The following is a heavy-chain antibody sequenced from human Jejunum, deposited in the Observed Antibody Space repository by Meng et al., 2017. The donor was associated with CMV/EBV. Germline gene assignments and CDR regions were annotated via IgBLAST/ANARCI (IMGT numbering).Heavy chain of an antibody. D-gene: IGHD3-22*01. J-gene: IGHJ4*02. Sequence: QGLLVQVGCELKKPGSSVLVCCRASGYTFTSYAMDWVRQDPGQGLEWMGWINTNTGNPTYAQGFTGRFVFSLDTSDSTADLQISSLTAEDTAVYYCARGDYYDSSGLDYWGQGTLVTVSS. CDR3: ARGDYYDSSGLDY. CDR1: GYTFTSYA. V-gene: IGHV7-4-1*02. CDR2: INTNTGNP.